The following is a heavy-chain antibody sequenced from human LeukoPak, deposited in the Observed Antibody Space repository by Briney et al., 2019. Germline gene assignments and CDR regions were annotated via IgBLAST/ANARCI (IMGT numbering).Heavy chain of an antibody. CDR1: GFTVSSNY. D-gene: IGHD2-15*01. V-gene: IGHV3-66*01. CDR2: IYSGGSA. CDR3: AREGTPSGGYFDY. J-gene: IGHJ4*02. Sequence: RPGGSLRLSCAASGFTVSSNYMSWVRQAPGKGLEWVSVIYSGGSAYYADSVKDRFSISRDNPENTLYLQMISLRAEDTAVYYCAREGTPSGGYFDYWGQGTLVTVSS.